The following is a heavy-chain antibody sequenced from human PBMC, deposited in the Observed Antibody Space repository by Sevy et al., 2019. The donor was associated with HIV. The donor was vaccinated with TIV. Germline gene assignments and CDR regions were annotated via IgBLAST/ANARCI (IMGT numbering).Heavy chain of an antibody. J-gene: IGHJ4*02. CDR3: TRWKAAQSIFDY. Sequence: GGSLRLSCTASGFTFGDYCMSWVRQAPGKGLEWVAFLKSDVYGGTVDDAASVRGRFFMSRDDSKTIAYLQMNDLKTEDTGVYYCTRWKAAQSIFDYWGQGALVTVSS. D-gene: IGHD6-13*01. V-gene: IGHV3-49*04. CDR2: LKSDVYGGTV. CDR1: GFTFGDYC.